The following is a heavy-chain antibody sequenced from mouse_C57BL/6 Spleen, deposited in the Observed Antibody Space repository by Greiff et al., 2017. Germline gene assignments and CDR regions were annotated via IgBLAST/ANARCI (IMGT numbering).Heavy chain of an antibody. CDR1: GYTFTSYW. Sequence: VQLQQSGAELAKPGASVKLSCKASGYTFTSYWMHWVKQRPGQGLEWIGYINPSSGYTKYNQKFKDKAELTADKSSSTAYMQLSSLTYEDSAVYYCAREGDYSNSFDYWGQGTTLTVSS. CDR2: INPSSGYT. CDR3: AREGDYSNSFDY. D-gene: IGHD2-5*01. V-gene: IGHV1-7*01. J-gene: IGHJ2*01.